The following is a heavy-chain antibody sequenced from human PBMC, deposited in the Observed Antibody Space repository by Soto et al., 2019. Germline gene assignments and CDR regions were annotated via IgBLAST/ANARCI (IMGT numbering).Heavy chain of an antibody. CDR3: ARGLSSPSAAGV. D-gene: IGHD6-6*01. J-gene: IGHJ4*02. CDR2: VHDTGTT. Sequence: QLQLQESGPGLVKPSETLSLTCAVSGGSVSSGGNYWGWIRQSPGKGLEWIGSVHDTGTTHYNPSLTSRVTIYVETFKNPFSRNANSVTAADTAVYYCARGLSSPSAAGVWGQGTLVTVSS. V-gene: IGHV4-39*01. CDR1: GGSVSSGGNY.